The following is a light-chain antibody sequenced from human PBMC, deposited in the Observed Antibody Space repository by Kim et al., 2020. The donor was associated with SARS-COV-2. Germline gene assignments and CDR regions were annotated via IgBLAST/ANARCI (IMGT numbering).Light chain of an antibody. CDR2: SDD. Sequence: TVPISRSGSSSNIGKNHVHWYQQFPGTAPKVLIISDDERPSGVPDRISASKSGTSASLAISGLRSEDEGDYYCAAWDDSLSGQVVFGGGTQLTVL. CDR3: AAWDDSLSGQVV. CDR1: SSNIGKNH. J-gene: IGLJ3*02. V-gene: IGLV1-47*02.